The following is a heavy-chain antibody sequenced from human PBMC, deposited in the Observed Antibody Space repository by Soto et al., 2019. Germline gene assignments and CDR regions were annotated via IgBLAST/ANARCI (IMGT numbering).Heavy chain of an antibody. D-gene: IGHD2-15*01. V-gene: IGHV4-59*01. Sequence: PSETLSLTCTVSGGSISSYYWSWIRQPPGKGLEWIGYIYYSGSTNYNPSLKSRVTISVDTSKNQFSLKLSSVTAADTAVYYCARDFCSGGSCHDYWGQGTLVTVSS. CDR3: ARDFCSGGSCHDY. CDR2: IYYSGST. CDR1: GGSISSYY. J-gene: IGHJ4*02.